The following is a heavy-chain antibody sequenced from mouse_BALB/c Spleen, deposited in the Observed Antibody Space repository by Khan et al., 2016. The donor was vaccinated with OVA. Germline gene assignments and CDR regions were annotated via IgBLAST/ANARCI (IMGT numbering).Heavy chain of an antibody. Sequence: EVELVESGGGLVEPGGSLKLSCAASGFTFSSFVMSWVRQTPEKRLEWVATISSAATYTYYLDSVTGRFTISRDNAKNTLYLQMNSLRSDDTAIYYCTNGNYGWFAYWGQGTLVTVST. J-gene: IGHJ3*01. CDR2: ISSAATYT. CDR3: TNGNYGWFAY. CDR1: GFTFSSFV. V-gene: IGHV5-9-1*01. D-gene: IGHD2-1*01.